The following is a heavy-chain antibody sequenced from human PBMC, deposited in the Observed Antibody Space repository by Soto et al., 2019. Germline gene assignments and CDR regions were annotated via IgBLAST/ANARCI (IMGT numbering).Heavy chain of an antibody. J-gene: IGHJ3*02. Sequence: QLQLQESGSGPVKPSQTLSLICSVSGGSISSSGYSWSWIRQPPGKGLEWIGCIYHSGITYYNPSLKSRVTISVDRSKNQFSLTLGSVTAADTAVFYCARGNFMNSFGGISEYAFDIWGQGTLVTVSS. CDR3: ARGNFMNSFGGISEYAFDI. CDR1: GGSISSSGYS. D-gene: IGHD3-16*01. CDR2: IYHSGIT. V-gene: IGHV4-30-2*01.